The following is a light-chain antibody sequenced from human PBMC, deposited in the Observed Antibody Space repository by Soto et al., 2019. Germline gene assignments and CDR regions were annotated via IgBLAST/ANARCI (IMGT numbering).Light chain of an antibody. Sequence: QSVLTQPPSVSGAPGQRVTISCTGSSSSIGAGYDVHWYQQLPGTAPKLLIYGNSNRPSGVPDRFSGSKSGTSASLAITGLQAEDEADYCCQSYDSSLSGRYVFGTGTKVTVL. J-gene: IGLJ1*01. V-gene: IGLV1-40*01. CDR3: QSYDSSLSGRYV. CDR2: GNS. CDR1: SSSIGAGYD.